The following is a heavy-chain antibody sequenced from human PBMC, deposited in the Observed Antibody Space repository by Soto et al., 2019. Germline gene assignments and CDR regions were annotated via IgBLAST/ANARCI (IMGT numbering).Heavy chain of an antibody. CDR3: ATVRGYYSYHEH. Sequence: QLGLQESGPRLVKPSETLSLTCSVSGASIISNNYWGWIRQPPGKGLQWIGTIYYSGSIYYNPSLDSRVTMSVDTSKNQFSLKLTSVTAEDSAVYFCATVRGYYSYHEHWGQGIQVIVST. CDR1: GASIISNNY. D-gene: IGHD3-3*01. V-gene: IGHV4-39*01. CDR2: IYYSGSI. J-gene: IGHJ4*02.